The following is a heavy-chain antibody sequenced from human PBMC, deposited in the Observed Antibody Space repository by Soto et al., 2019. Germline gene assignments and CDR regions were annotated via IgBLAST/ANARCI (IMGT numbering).Heavy chain of an antibody. J-gene: IGHJ6*02. Sequence: GGSLRLSCAASGFTFSSYGMHWVRQAPGKGLEWVAVISYDGSNKYYADSVKGRFTISRDNSKNTLYLQMNSLRAEDTAVYYCAKGQDGYSYGSYYYYGMDVWGQGTTVTVSS. CDR1: GFTFSSYG. V-gene: IGHV3-30*18. D-gene: IGHD5-18*01. CDR2: ISYDGSNK. CDR3: AKGQDGYSYGSYYYYGMDV.